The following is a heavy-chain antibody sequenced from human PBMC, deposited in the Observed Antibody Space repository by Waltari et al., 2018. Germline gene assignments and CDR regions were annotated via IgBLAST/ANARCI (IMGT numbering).Heavy chain of an antibody. CDR1: GFTFSSYE. J-gene: IGHJ5*02. CDR3: ARDYLSGGSGLPNWFDP. CDR2: ISSSGSTI. V-gene: IGHV3-48*03. Sequence: EVQLVESGGGLVQPGGSLRLSCAASGFTFSSYEMNWVRQAPGKGLEWVAYISSSGSTIYYADSVKGRFTISRDNAKNSLYLQMNSLRAEDTAVYYCARDYLSGGSGLPNWFDPWGQGTLVTVSS. D-gene: IGHD3-3*01.